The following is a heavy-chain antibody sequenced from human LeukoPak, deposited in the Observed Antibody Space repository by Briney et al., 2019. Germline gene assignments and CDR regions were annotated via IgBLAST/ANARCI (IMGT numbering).Heavy chain of an antibody. CDR3: AREPRTGDGFDY. V-gene: IGHV3-21*01. CDR2: ISSSSSYI. Sequence: PGGSLRLSCAASGFTFSSYSMNWVCQAPGKGLEWVSSISSSSSYIYYADSVKGRFTISRDNAKNSLYLQMNSLRAEDTAVYYCAREPRTGDGFDYWGQGTLVTVSS. J-gene: IGHJ4*02. CDR1: GFTFSSYS. D-gene: IGHD7-27*01.